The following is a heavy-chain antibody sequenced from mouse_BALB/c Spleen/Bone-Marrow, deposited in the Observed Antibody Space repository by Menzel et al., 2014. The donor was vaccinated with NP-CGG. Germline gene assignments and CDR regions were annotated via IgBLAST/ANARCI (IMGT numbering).Heavy chain of an antibody. CDR3: ARYYYGTRYYFDY. V-gene: IGHV14-3*02. CDR1: GFNIKDTY. D-gene: IGHD1-1*01. CDR2: IDPANGNT. J-gene: IGHJ2*01. Sequence: EVKLMESGAELVEPGASVKLSCTASGFNIKDTYMHWVKQRPEQGLEWIGRIDPANGNTKYDPKFQGKATITADTSSNTAYLQLNSLTSEDTAIYYCARYYYGTRYYFDYWGQGTTLTVSS.